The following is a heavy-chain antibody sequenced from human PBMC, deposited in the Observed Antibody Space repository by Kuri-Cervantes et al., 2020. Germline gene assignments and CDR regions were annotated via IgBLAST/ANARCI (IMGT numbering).Heavy chain of an antibody. Sequence: GESLKISCAASGFTFGDYAMSWVRQAPGKGLEWVAVIWYDGSNKYYADSVKGRFTISRDNSKNTLYLQMNSLRAEDTAVYYCARGREISVSGYGDYMDVWGKGTTVTVSS. CDR3: ARGREISVSGYGDYMDV. V-gene: IGHV3-33*08. CDR1: GFTFGDYA. CDR2: IWYDGSNK. J-gene: IGHJ6*03. D-gene: IGHD5-12*01.